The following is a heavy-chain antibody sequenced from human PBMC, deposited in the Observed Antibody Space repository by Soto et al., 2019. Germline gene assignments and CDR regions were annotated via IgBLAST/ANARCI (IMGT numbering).Heavy chain of an antibody. D-gene: IGHD4-17*01. Sequence: ASVKVSCKASGYTFSSYGINWVRQAPGQGLEWMGWISAYNGNRNYAQKLHGRVILTTDTSTNTAYMQLRSLRSDDTAVYYCARRYGDTSSADGFDYWGQGNLVTVSS. CDR3: ARRYGDTSSADGFDY. V-gene: IGHV1-18*01. CDR2: ISAYNGNR. J-gene: IGHJ4*02. CDR1: GYTFSSYG.